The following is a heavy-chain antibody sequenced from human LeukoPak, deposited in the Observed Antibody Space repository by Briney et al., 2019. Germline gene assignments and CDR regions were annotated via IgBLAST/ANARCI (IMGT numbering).Heavy chain of an antibody. Sequence: SETLSLTCAVYGGSFSGFYWSWIRQPPGKGLEWIGEINHSGSTYYNPSLKSRVTISVDTSKNQFSLKLTSVTAADTAVYYCATLGEYYDSSGYYYNWGHGTLVTVSS. V-gene: IGHV4-34*01. J-gene: IGHJ4*01. CDR3: ATLGEYYDSSGYYYN. D-gene: IGHD3-22*01. CDR1: GGSFSGFY. CDR2: INHSGST.